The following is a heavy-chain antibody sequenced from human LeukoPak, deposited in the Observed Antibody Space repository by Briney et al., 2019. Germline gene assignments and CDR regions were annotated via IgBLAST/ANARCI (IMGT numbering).Heavy chain of an antibody. CDR1: GYSFTCYW. J-gene: IGHJ4*02. CDR3: ARSTQYYDFWSGSSCFDY. CDR2: IYPGDSDT. V-gene: IGHV5-51*01. D-gene: IGHD3-3*01. Sequence: GESLKISCKGSGYSFTCYWIGWVRRMPGKGLEWMGIIYPGDSDTRYSPSFQGQVTISADKSISTAYLQWSSLKASDIAMYYCARSTQYYDFWSGSSCFDYWGQGTLVTVSS.